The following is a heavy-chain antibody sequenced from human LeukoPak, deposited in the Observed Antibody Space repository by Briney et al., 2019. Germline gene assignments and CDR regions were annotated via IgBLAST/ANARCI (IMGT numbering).Heavy chain of an antibody. J-gene: IGHJ4*02. CDR1: GGSISSYY. CDR3: ARWTPYDFWSGVFDY. Sequence: SETLSLTCTVSGGSISSYYWSWIRQPPGKGLEWIGYIYYSGSTNYNPSLKSRVTISVDTSKNQFSLKLSSVTAADTAVYYCARWTPYDFWSGVFDYWGQGTLVTVSS. D-gene: IGHD3-3*01. V-gene: IGHV4-59*08. CDR2: IYYSGST.